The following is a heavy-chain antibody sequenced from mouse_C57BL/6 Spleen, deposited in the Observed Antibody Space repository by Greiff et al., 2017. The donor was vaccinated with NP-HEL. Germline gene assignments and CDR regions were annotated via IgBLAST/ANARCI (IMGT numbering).Heavy chain of an antibody. CDR2: IDPNSGGT. CDR1: GYTFTSYW. D-gene: IGHD1-1*01. J-gene: IGHJ4*01. CDR3: ARVGYYGSSYTRMDD. Sequence: QVQLQQPGAELVKPGASVKLSCKASGYTFTSYWMHWVKPRPGRGLEWIGRIDPNSGGTKYNETFKSKSTLTGDKPSSPVYMQLSRLTSEDSAVYDCARVGYYGSSYTRMDDWGQGTSVTVSS. V-gene: IGHV1-72*01.